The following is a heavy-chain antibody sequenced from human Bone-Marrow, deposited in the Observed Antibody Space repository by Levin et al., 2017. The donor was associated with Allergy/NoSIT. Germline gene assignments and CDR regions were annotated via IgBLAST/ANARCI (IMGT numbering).Heavy chain of an antibody. Sequence: GESLKISCKASGYTFTSYAMNWVRQAPGQGLEWMGWINTNTGNPTYAQGFTGRFVFSLDTSVSTAYLQISSLKAEDTAVYYCARDIVVVPAAPNDAFDIWGQGTMVTVSS. V-gene: IGHV7-4-1*02. CDR3: ARDIVVVPAAPNDAFDI. J-gene: IGHJ3*02. D-gene: IGHD2-2*01. CDR2: INTNTGNP. CDR1: GYTFTSYA.